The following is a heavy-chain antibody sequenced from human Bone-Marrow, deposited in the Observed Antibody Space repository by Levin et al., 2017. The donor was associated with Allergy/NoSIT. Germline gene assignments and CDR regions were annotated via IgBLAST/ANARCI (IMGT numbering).Heavy chain of an antibody. V-gene: IGHV3-53*01. CDR3: TRRPGTGSPGDY. Sequence: GGSLRLSCAASDFSVSNNYMSWVRHAPGKGLEGVSVIFSRGITYYSDSVKGRFTVSRDNSNNIFYLQMNSLTAEDTAVYYCTRRPGTGSPGDYWGPGTLVTVSS. CDR2: IFSRGIT. D-gene: IGHD2-8*02. CDR1: DFSVSNNY. J-gene: IGHJ4*02.